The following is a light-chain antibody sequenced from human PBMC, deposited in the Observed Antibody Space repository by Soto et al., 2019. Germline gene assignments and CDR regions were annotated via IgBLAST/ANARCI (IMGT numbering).Light chain of an antibody. CDR1: SSDVGGYSY. J-gene: IGLJ1*01. V-gene: IGLV2-14*03. CDR2: DVS. CDR3: SSYTTSSTYV. Sequence: QAVLTQPASVSGSPGQSITISCTGTSSDVGGYSYISWYQHNPGRAPKLMIYDVSNRPSGVSDRFSGSKSGNTASLTISRLQAEDEADYYCSSYTTSSTYVFGSGTTVTVL.